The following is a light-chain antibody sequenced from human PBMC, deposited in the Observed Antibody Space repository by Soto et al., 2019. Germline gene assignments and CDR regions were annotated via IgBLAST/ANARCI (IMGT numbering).Light chain of an antibody. CDR1: QSVSSN. CDR2: GAS. J-gene: IGKJ4*01. V-gene: IGKV3-15*01. Sequence: EIVMTQSSATLSVSPGERATLSCRASQSVSSNLAWYQQKPGQAPRLLIYGASTRATGIPARFSGSGSGTEFTLTIRSLQSEDFAVYYCQQYNNWPPLTFGGGTKVEIK. CDR3: QQYNNWPPLT.